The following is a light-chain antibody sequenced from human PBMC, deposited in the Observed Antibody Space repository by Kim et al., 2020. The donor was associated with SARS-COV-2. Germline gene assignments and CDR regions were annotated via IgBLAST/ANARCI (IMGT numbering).Light chain of an antibody. V-gene: IGLV1-51*01. Sequence: GQKVTISCSGSSSNIGNSYVSWYQQLPGTAPKLLIYDNNERPSGIPDRFSGSKSGTSATLGITGLQTGDEADYYCGTWDSSLSAVVFGGGTQLTVL. CDR3: GTWDSSLSAVV. J-gene: IGLJ2*01. CDR2: DNN. CDR1: SSNIGNSY.